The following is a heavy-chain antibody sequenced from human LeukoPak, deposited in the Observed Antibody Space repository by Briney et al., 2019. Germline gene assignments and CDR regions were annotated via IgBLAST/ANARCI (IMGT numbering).Heavy chain of an antibody. CDR2: IDWDDDK. CDR1: RFSLSTSGMC. D-gene: IGHD3-10*01. J-gene: IGHJ4*02. CDR3: ARIPYGSGSYDY. Sequence: RESGPALVKPTQTLTLTCTFSRFSLSTSGMCVSWIRQHPGKALDWLALIDWDDDKYYGTSLKTRLTISKDTSKNQVVLTMTNMDPVDTATYYCARIPYGSGSYDYWGQGTLVTVSS. V-gene: IGHV2-70*01.